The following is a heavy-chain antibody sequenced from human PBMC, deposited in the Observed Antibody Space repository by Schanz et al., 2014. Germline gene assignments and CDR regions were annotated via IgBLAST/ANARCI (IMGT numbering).Heavy chain of an antibody. V-gene: IGHV1-69*08. D-gene: IGHD3-22*01. CDR2: IIPITGIT. CDR1: GDTFRSYT. Sequence: QVQLVQSGAEVKKPGSSLKVSCKASGDTFRSYTINWVRHAPGQGLEWMGRIIPITGITNYAQKFQGRVTFTADISTSTAYMDLSSLRSDDTAVYYCARDIQYHYDTSGPVGAFDIWGQGTLVTVSS. J-gene: IGHJ4*02. CDR3: ARDIQYHYDTSGPVGAFDI.